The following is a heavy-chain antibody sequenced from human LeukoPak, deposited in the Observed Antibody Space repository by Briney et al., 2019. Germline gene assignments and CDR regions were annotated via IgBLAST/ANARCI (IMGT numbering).Heavy chain of an antibody. CDR3: ARSVPGYCSSTSCYPWFDP. CDR1: GGSISSYY. Sequence: SETLSLTCTVPGGSISSYYWSWIRQPPGKGLEWIGYIYYSGSTNYNPSLKSRVTISVDTSKNQFSLKLSSMTAADTAVYYCARSVPGYCSSTSCYPWFDPWGQGTLVTVSS. J-gene: IGHJ5*02. V-gene: IGHV4-59*01. CDR2: IYYSGST. D-gene: IGHD2-2*01.